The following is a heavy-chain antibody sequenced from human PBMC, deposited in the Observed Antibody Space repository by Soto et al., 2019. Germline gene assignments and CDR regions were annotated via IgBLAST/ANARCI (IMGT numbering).Heavy chain of an antibody. CDR2: INPNSGDT. CDR1: GYTFTGYY. CDR3: ARVFNSGWYQDDY. Sequence: QVQLVQSGAEVKKPGASVKVSCKASGYTFTGYYMHWVRQAPGQGLEWMGWINPNSGDTNYAQKFQGRVTMTRDTSISTAYMELSRLRSDDTAVYYCARVFNSGWYQDDYWGQGTLVTVSS. D-gene: IGHD6-19*01. V-gene: IGHV1-2*02. J-gene: IGHJ4*02.